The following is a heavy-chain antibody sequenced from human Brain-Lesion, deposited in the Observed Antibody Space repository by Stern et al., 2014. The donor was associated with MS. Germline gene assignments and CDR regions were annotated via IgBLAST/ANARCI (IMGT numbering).Heavy chain of an antibody. J-gene: IGHJ3*02. Sequence: QVQLQESGPGLVKPSETLSLTCSVSGGSVSSRGTYWSWIRQSPAKGLEWIGNVFSGGSPNYNPSLETQVAISLDTSKNQFSLRLNSVTAADTAVYYCARGPFSAGPRKFRAFDIWGQGTMVTVSS. D-gene: IGHD1-26*01. V-gene: IGHV4-61*08. CDR1: GGSVSSRGTY. CDR2: VFSGGSP. CDR3: ARGPFSAGPRKFRAFDI.